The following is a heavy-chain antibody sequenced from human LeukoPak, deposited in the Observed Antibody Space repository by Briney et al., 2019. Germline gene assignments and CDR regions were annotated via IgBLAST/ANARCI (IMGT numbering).Heavy chain of an antibody. CDR2: IWYDGSNK. V-gene: IGHV3-33*01. Sequence: GGSLRLSCAASGFTFSSYGVHWVRQAPGKGLEWVAVIWYDGSNKYYADSVKGRFTISRDNSKNTLYLQMNSLRAEDTAVYYCARDIVVPAALTLPYYYYGMDVWGQGTTVTVSS. CDR1: GFTFSSYG. J-gene: IGHJ6*02. CDR3: ARDIVVPAALTLPYYYYGMDV. D-gene: IGHD2-2*01.